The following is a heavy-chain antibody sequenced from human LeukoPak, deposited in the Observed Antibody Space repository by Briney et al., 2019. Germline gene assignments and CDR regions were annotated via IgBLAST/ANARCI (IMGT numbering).Heavy chain of an antibody. J-gene: IGHJ2*01. CDR3: ARGRWPQLPSL. CDR2: IYYSGST. CDR1: DGSLSIYY. D-gene: IGHD5-24*01. V-gene: IGHV4-59*01. Sequence: SETLSLTCSNSDGSLSIYYWSWIRQPPGKGLEWIGYIYYSGSTNYNPSLKSRVTISVDTSKNQFSLKLSSVTAADTTVYYCARGRWPQLPSLWGRGTLVTVSS.